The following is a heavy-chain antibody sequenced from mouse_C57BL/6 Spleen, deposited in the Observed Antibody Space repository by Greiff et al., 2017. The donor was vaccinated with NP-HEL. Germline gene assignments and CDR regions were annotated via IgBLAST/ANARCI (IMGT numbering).Heavy chain of an antibody. D-gene: IGHD1-1*01. V-gene: IGHV1-80*01. Sequence: QVQLQQSGAELVKPGASVKISCKASGYAFSSYWMNWVKQRPGKGLEWIGQIYPGDGDPNYNGKFQGKATLTADKSSSTAYMQHSSLTSEDSAFYFCARDTTVVEGYYAMDYWGQGTSVTVSS. J-gene: IGHJ4*01. CDR3: ARDTTVVEGYYAMDY. CDR2: IYPGDGDP. CDR1: GYAFSSYW.